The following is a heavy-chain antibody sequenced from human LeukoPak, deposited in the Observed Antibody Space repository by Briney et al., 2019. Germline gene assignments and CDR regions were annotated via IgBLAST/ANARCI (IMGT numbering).Heavy chain of an antibody. CDR1: GFIFSNYG. J-gene: IGHJ4*02. V-gene: IGHV3-30*03. Sequence: GGSLRLSCAASGFIFSNYGMHWVRQAPGKGLEWVPVISYDGSNKYYADSVKGRFTISRDNSKNTLYLQMNSLRAEDTAVYYCARDIDYTNSAGYYSTFYFDHWGQGTLVTVSS. CDR3: ARDIDYTNSAGYYSTFYFDH. D-gene: IGHD3-22*01. CDR2: ISYDGSNK.